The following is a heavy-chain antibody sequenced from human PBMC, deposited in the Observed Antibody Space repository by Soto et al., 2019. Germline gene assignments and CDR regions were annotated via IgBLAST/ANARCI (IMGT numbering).Heavy chain of an antibody. CDR2: IIPIFATA. D-gene: IGHD3-16*01. CDR3: AREGGKGGMDV. V-gene: IGHV1-69*01. CDR1: GGTFSSYA. Sequence: QVQLVQSGAEVTKPGSSVKVSCKASGGTFSSYAISWVRQAPGQGVEWMGGIIPIFATANYAQTFQGRVTITADESTSTSYMELSSLRAEDTAVYYCAREGGKGGMDVWGQGTTVTVSS. J-gene: IGHJ6*02.